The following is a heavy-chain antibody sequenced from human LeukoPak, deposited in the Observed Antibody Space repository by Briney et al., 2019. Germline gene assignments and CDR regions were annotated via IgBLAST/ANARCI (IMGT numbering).Heavy chain of an antibody. CDR2: RYYRSKWYN. V-gene: IGHV6-1*01. Sequence: SQTLSLTCGISGDSVSSNNGGWNWIRPSPSRGLEWLGRRYYRSKWYNDYAGSMKGRITISPDTSKNKFSLQLNSVTPEDTAVYYCARDVGTSGCTFDYWGQGTLVTVSS. CDR3: ARDVGTSGCTFDY. D-gene: IGHD6-19*01. CDR1: GDSVSSNNGG. J-gene: IGHJ4*02.